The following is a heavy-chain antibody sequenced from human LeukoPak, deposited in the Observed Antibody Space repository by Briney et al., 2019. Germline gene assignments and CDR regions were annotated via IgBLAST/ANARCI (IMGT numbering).Heavy chain of an antibody. CDR3: AKDSASVSSGYSYNWFDF. Sequence: GGSLRLSCVASGLPIGDFAMHWVRQAPGQGLEWVSLISGDGVSTFFADSVKGRFSISRDNSKNSLYLQMNSLRTEDTALYYCAKDSASVSSGYSYNWFDFWGQGTLVTVSS. J-gene: IGHJ5*01. CDR2: ISGDGVST. D-gene: IGHD3-22*01. CDR1: GLPIGDFA. V-gene: IGHV3-43*02.